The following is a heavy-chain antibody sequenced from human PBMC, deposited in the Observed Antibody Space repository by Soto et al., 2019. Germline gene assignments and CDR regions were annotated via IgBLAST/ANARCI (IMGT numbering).Heavy chain of an antibody. CDR3: ARRGDQAYYDSSGYYFYY. V-gene: IGHV4-39*01. CDR2: IYYSGST. D-gene: IGHD3-22*01. J-gene: IGHJ4*02. CDR1: GGSISSSSYY. Sequence: TSETLSLTCTVSGGSISSSSYYWGWIRQPPGKGLEWIGSIYYSGSTYYNPSLKSRVTISVDTSKNQFSLKLSSVTAADTAVYYCARRGDQAYYDSSGYYFYYWGQGTLVTVSS.